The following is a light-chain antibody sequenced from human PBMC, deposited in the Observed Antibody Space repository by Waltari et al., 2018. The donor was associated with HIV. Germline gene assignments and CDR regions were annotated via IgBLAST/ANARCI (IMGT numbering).Light chain of an antibody. J-gene: IGKJ1*01. CDR1: QSVSTF. V-gene: IGKV1-39*01. Sequence: DIQLTQSPSSLSTSVGDRVTITCRASQSVSTFLNWYQQKPGKAPELLIYAASNLQSGVPSRFSGTGSGTDFTLTISSLHPEDSAIYFCQQSSNNPRTFGQGTKVEIK. CDR3: QQSSNNPRT. CDR2: AAS.